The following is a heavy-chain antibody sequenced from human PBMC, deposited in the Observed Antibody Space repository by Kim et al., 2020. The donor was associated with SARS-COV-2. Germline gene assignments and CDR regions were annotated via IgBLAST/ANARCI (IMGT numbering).Heavy chain of an antibody. CDR3: IRYPGTY. D-gene: IGHD3-10*01. V-gene: IGHV3-7*01. CDR2: DGSEA. J-gene: IGHJ4*02. Sequence: DGSEAYYADSVNGRFTISRDNAKNSLYLQMNSLRAEDTAVYYCIRYPGTYWGQGALVIVSS.